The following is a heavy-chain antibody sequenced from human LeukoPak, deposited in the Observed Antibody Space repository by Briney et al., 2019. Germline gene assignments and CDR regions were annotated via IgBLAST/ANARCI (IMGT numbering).Heavy chain of an antibody. CDR2: IRQDGSEK. CDR3: ARLADYDSSGYFDY. J-gene: IGHJ4*02. Sequence: GGSLRLSCAASGFTFSSYWMSWVRQAPGKGLEWVANIRQDGSEKYYVASVRGRFTISRDNAKNSLYLQMNSLRGEDTAVYYCARLADYDSSGYFDYWGQGTLVTVSS. D-gene: IGHD3-22*01. V-gene: IGHV3-7*01. CDR1: GFTFSSYW.